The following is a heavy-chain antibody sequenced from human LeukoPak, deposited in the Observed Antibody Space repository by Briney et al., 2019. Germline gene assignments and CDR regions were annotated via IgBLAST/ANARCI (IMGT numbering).Heavy chain of an antibody. D-gene: IGHD5-18*01. J-gene: IGHJ4*02. CDR2: IRYDGSNK. CDR1: GFTFSSYG. CDR3: AKDKGVRGYSYGPIDY. V-gene: IGHV3-30*02. Sequence: GGSLRLSCAASGFTFSSYGMHWVRQAPGKGLEWVAFIRYDGSNKYYADSVKGRFTISRDNSKNTLYLQMNSLRAEDTAVYYCAKDKGVRGYSYGPIDYWGQGTLVTVSS.